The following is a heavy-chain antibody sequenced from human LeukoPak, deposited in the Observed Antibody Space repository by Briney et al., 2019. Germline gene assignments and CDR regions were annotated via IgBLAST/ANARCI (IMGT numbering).Heavy chain of an antibody. Sequence: SETLSLTCTVSGGSISSYSWSWVRQPPRKGLEWVGYIYYSGRTNYNPSLKSRVTISVDTSKTQFSLKLSSVTAADTAVYYCARGSGGWYPRAFDIWGQGTMVTVSS. CDR2: IYYSGRT. CDR3: ARGSGGWYPRAFDI. D-gene: IGHD6-19*01. J-gene: IGHJ3*02. CDR1: GGSISSYS. V-gene: IGHV4-59*01.